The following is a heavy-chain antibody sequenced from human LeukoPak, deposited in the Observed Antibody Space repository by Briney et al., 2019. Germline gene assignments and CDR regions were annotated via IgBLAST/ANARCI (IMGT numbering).Heavy chain of an antibody. D-gene: IGHD3-9*01. Sequence: GASLRLSCAASGFIFSNYAMYWVRQAPGKGLEWVSAISGRSNNTYYADSVKGRFTISRDSSKNTLYLQMNSLRADDTAVYYCAKWGDYDVLTGYYVSDFWGQGTLVTVSS. CDR3: AKWGDYDVLTGYYVSDF. J-gene: IGHJ4*02. CDR1: GFIFSNYA. V-gene: IGHV3-23*01. CDR2: ISGRSNNT.